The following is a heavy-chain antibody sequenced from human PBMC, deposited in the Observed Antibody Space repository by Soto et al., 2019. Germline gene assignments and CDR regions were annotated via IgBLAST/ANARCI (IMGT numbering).Heavy chain of an antibody. Sequence: QITLKESGPTLVKPTQTLTLTCTVSGFSLSGDGVGVGWIRQPPGKALEWLALIYWDDDQRYSPSLKTRLTIPKDTSKNPVVLTMTNMDPVDTATYYCAHAYGGTSWPNDAFDIWGQGTVVTVSS. J-gene: IGHJ3*02. CDR2: IYWDDDQ. CDR3: AHAYGGTSWPNDAFDI. CDR1: GFSLSGDGVG. D-gene: IGHD2-21*01. V-gene: IGHV2-5*02.